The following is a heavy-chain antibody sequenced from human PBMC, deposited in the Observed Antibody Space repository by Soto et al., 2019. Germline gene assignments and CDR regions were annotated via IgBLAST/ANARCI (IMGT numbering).Heavy chain of an antibody. CDR2: IFSNDEK. J-gene: IGHJ5*02. V-gene: IGHV2-26*01. CDR1: EFSLSNARMG. D-gene: IGHD3-3*01. CDR3: ARTTKNRYYDFWSGYLRGFDP. Sequence: SGPTLVHPTETLTLTCTVSEFSLSNARMGVGWIRQPPGKAREWLAHIFSNDEKSYSTSLKSRLTISKDTSKSQVVLTMTNMDPVDTATYYCARTTKNRYYDFWSGYLRGFDPWGQGTLVTVSS.